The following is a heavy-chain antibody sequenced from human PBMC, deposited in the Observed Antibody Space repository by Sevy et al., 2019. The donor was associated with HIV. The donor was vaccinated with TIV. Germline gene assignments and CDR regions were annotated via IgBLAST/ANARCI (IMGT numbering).Heavy chain of an antibody. J-gene: IGHJ4*02. Sequence: GGSLRLSCAASGFRFNSYDMNWVRQAPGKGLEWVAVMWFDGSNTYYADSVKGRFTISRDIAKNTLHLQMNSLRAEDTAVYYCARDLEFYDYGDYGPAFMPDYWGQGTLVTVSS. CDR3: ARDLEFYDYGDYGPAFMPDY. CDR2: MWFDGSNT. CDR1: GFRFNSYD. D-gene: IGHD4-17*01. V-gene: IGHV3-33*08.